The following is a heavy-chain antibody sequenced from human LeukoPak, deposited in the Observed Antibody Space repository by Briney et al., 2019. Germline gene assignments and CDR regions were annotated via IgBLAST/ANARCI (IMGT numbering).Heavy chain of an antibody. CDR1: GFTFSSYW. Sequence: GGSLRLSCAASGFTFSSYWMHWVRQAPGKGLVWVSRINSDGSSTSYADSVKGRFTISRDNAKNTLYLQMNSLRAEDTAVYYCARDFSSVGATTSFDYWGQGTMVTVSS. CDR2: INSDGSST. J-gene: IGHJ4*02. V-gene: IGHV3-74*01. CDR3: ARDFSSVGATTSFDY. D-gene: IGHD1-26*01.